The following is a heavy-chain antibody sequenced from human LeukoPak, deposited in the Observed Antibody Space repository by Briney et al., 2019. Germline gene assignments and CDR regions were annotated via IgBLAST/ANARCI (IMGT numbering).Heavy chain of an antibody. CDR1: GGSFSGYY. D-gene: IGHD2/OR15-2a*01. Sequence: SETLSLTCAVYGGSFSGYYWSWIRQPPGKGLEWIGEINHSGSTNYNPSLKSRLTISVDTSKNQFSLKLSSVTAADTAVYYCSRHVISVSGGGWFDPWGQGTLVTVSS. V-gene: IGHV4-34*01. CDR3: SRHVISVSGGGWFDP. J-gene: IGHJ5*02. CDR2: INHSGST.